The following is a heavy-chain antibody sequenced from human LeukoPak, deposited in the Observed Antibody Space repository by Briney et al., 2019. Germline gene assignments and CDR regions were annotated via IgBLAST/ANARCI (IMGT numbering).Heavy chain of an antibody. Sequence: PSGTLSLTCTVSGGSISSSSYYWGWICQPPGKGLEWIGYIYYSGSTNYNPSLKSRVPISVDTSKNQFSLKLSSVTAADTAVYYCARGGGYSSSWYYFDYWGQGTLVTVSS. J-gene: IGHJ4*02. D-gene: IGHD6-13*01. CDR2: IYYSGST. V-gene: IGHV4-61*05. CDR1: GGSISSSSYY. CDR3: ARGGGYSSSWYYFDY.